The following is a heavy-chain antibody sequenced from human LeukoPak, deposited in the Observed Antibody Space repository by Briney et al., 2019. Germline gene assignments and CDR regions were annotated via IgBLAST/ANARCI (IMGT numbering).Heavy chain of an antibody. CDR2: ISAYNGNT. CDR3: ARDLDSGSYFPYFDY. Sequence: GAAVKVSCKASGYTFTSYGLSWGRQAPGQGLEWMGWISAYNGNTNYAQKLQGRVTMTTDTSTSTAYMELRSLRSDDTAVYYCARDLDSGSYFPYFDYWGQGTLVTVSS. D-gene: IGHD1-26*01. CDR1: GYTFTSYG. J-gene: IGHJ4*02. V-gene: IGHV1-18*01.